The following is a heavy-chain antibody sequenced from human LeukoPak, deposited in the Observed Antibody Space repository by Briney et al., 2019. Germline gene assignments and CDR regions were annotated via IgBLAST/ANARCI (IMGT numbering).Heavy chain of an antibody. D-gene: IGHD7-27*01. CDR3: ASRKLGNDY. CDR1: GGSVTDYY. V-gene: IGHV4-59*02. J-gene: IGHJ4*02. CDR2: IYYTGT. Sequence: SETLSLTCSVSGGSVTDYYWSWIRQSPGKGLEWIGYIYYTGTSYNPSLKSRVTISADTSKNQFSPKLISVTAADTAVYYCASRKLGNDYWGQGTLVTVSS.